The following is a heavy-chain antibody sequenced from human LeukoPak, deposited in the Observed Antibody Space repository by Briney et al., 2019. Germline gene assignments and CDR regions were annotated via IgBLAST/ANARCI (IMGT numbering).Heavy chain of an antibody. V-gene: IGHV6-1*01. CDR1: GDSVSSNSVG. J-gene: IGHJ4*02. CDR2: TYYRPNWYN. Sequence: SQTLSLTCAISGDSVSSNSVGWNWIRQSPSRGLEWLGRTYYRPNWYNDYALSVKSRIIIDPDTSKNQFSLQLNSVTPEDTAVYYCAREVAVAGPFDYWGQGILVTVSS. D-gene: IGHD6-19*01. CDR3: AREVAVAGPFDY.